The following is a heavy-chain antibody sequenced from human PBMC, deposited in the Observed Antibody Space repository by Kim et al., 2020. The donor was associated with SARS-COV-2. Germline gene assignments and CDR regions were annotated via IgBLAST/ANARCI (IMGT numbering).Heavy chain of an antibody. J-gene: IGHJ4*02. CDR3: ARVASGSTAWYYFDY. D-gene: IGHD6-19*01. V-gene: IGHV3-11*03. Sequence: GGSLRLSCAASGFTFNDYYMTWIRQAPGKGLEWISYIGSSSSYTKYADSVKGRFTISRDNAKNSLYLQMNSLRAEDTAVYYCARVASGSTAWYYFDYWGQGTLVTVSS. CDR2: IGSSSSYT. CDR1: GFTFNDYY.